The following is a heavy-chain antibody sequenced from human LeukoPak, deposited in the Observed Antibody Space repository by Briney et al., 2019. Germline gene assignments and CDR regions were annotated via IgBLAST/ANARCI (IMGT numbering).Heavy chain of an antibody. CDR3: ARDERLLSFLK. V-gene: IGHV4-38-2*02. Sequence: SETLSLTCTVSGYSISSDYYWGWIRQPPGKGLEWIGSIYHSGSTYYNPSLRSRVTISVDTSKNQFSQKLSSVTAADTAIYYCARDERLLSFLKWGQGTLVTVSS. CDR2: IYHSGST. CDR1: GYSISSDYY. J-gene: IGHJ4*02. D-gene: IGHD3-3*01.